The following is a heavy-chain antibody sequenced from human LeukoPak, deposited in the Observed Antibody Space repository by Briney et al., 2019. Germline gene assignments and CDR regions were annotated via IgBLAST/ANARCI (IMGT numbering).Heavy chain of an antibody. J-gene: IGHJ4*02. CDR1: GFIVSSNY. D-gene: IGHD6-19*01. Sequence: PGGSLRLSCAASGFIVSSNYMSWVRQAPGKGLEWVSVIYSDGSTYYADSVKGRFTISRDNSKNTLYLQMNSLRAEDTAVYYCARGYSSGWVSLDYWGQGTLVTVSS. CDR3: ARGYSSGWVSLDY. CDR2: IYSDGST. V-gene: IGHV3-53*05.